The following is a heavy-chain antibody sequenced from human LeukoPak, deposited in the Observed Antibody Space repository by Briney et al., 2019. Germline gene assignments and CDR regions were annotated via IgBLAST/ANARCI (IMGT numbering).Heavy chain of an antibody. D-gene: IGHD3-3*01. CDR1: GYTFTGYY. CDR3: ARVMLTIFGGRNWFGP. CDR2: INPNSGGT. V-gene: IGHV1-2*02. Sequence: AASVKVSCKASGYTFTGYYMHWVRQAPGQGLEWMGWINPNSGGTNYAQKFQGRVTMTRDTSISTAYMELSRLRSDDTAVYYCARVMLTIFGGRNWFGPWGQGTLVTVSS. J-gene: IGHJ5*02.